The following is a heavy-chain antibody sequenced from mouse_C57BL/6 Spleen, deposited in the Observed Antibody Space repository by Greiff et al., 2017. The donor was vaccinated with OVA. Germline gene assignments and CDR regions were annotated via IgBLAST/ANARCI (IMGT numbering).Heavy chain of an antibody. Sequence: EVHLVESGGGLVKPGGSLKLSCAASGFTFSDYGMHWVRQAPEKGLEWVAYISSGSSTIYYADTVKGRFTISRDNAKNTLFLQMTSLRSEDTAMYYCARDYDEDYYAMDYWGQGTSVTVSS. CDR2: ISSGSSTI. CDR3: ARDYDEDYYAMDY. CDR1: GFTFSDYG. D-gene: IGHD2-4*01. V-gene: IGHV5-17*01. J-gene: IGHJ4*01.